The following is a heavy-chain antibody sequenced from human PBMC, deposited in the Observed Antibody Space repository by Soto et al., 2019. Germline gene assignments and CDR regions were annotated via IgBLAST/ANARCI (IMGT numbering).Heavy chain of an antibody. Sequence: QVQLQESGPGLVKPSETLSLTCTVSGGSISSYYWSWIRQPPGKGLEWIGYIYYSGSTNYNPSLKSRVTISVDTSKNPFSLKLSSVTAADTAVYYCARDTYYYDSSGYLNWFDPWGQGTLVTVSS. CDR1: GGSISSYY. D-gene: IGHD3-22*01. CDR2: IYYSGST. V-gene: IGHV4-59*01. CDR3: ARDTYYYDSSGYLNWFDP. J-gene: IGHJ5*02.